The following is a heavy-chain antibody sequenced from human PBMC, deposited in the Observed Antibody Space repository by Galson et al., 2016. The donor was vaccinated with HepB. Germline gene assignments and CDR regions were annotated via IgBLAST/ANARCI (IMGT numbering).Heavy chain of an antibody. CDR3: ARAYNWDDEDSGLDV. D-gene: IGHD1-1*01. V-gene: IGHV5-10-1*01. Sequence: QSGAEVKKPGESLRLSCKASGYSFTSYWIHWVRQMPGKGLEWMGAIDPTDSNTNYSPSFQGHVTLPADKSVNTAYLQWSNLKASDTATYYCARAYNWDDEDSGLDVWGQGTSVTVSS. CDR2: IDPTDSNT. CDR1: GYSFTSYW. J-gene: IGHJ6*02.